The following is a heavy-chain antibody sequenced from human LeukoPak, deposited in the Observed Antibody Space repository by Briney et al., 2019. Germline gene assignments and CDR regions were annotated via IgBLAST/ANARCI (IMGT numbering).Heavy chain of an antibody. CDR1: GFTFSSYA. V-gene: IGHV3-30-3*01. D-gene: IGHD2-15*01. J-gene: IGHJ4*02. CDR3: AKDLGENIVVEVAATPNY. CDR2: ISYDGSNK. Sequence: PGGSLRLSCAASGFTFSSYAMHWVRQAPGKGLEWVAVISYDGSNKYYADSVKGRFTISRDNSKNTLYLQMNSLRAEDTAVYYCAKDLGENIVVEVAATPNYWGQGTLVTVSS.